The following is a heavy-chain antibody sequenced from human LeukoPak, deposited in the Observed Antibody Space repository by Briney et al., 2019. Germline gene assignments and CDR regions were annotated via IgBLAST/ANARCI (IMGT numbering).Heavy chain of an antibody. CDR3: ATTTFLLYMDV. J-gene: IGHJ6*03. Sequence: SETLSLTCAVYGGSFRGYYWSWIRQPPGKGLEWIGEINHSGSTNYNPSLKSRVTISVDASKNQFSLKLSSVTAADTAVYYCATTTFLLYMDVWGKGTTVTISS. D-gene: IGHD2/OR15-2a*01. V-gene: IGHV4-34*01. CDR1: GGSFRGYY. CDR2: INHSGST.